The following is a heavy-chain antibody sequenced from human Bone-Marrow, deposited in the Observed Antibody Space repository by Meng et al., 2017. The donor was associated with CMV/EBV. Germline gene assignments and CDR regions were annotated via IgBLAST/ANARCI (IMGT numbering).Heavy chain of an antibody. D-gene: IGHD6-13*01. V-gene: IGHV3-7*01. Sequence: GGSLRLSCAASGFTFSSYSMNWVRQAPGKGLEWVANIKQDGSEKYYVDSVKGRFTISRDNAKNSLYLQMNSLRAEDTAVYYCARDFGTSSWFPPLYYFDYWGQGTLVTVSS. CDR1: GFTFSSYS. J-gene: IGHJ4*02. CDR2: IKQDGSEK. CDR3: ARDFGTSSWFPPLYYFDY.